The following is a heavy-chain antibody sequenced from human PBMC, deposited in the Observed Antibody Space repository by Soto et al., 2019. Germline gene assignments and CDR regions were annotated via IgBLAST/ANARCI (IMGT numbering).Heavy chain of an antibody. CDR2: ITPLYGTR. V-gene: IGHV1-69*13. J-gene: IGHJ5*02. CDR1: EGTRRTFG. D-gene: IGHD3-16*01. CDR3: ARDIPTYYDSSYDWSDP. Sequence: SVKVSWKAAEGTRRTFGSSWVGQVPGQGLEWMGSITPLYGTRNYAQRFRGRVTFIADDSTNMVYMELMSLRSDDTAIYYCARDIPTYYDSSYDWSDPWGQGVLVTSPQ.